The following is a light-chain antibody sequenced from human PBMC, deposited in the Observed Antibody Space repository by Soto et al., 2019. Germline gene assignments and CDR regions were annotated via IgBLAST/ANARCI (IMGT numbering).Light chain of an antibody. CDR2: GAS. J-gene: IGKJ5*01. V-gene: IGKV1-39*01. Sequence: DVQMTQSPSSLSASVGDRVTITCRASQNIKNYLSWYQQKPGKAPRVVIFGASLLQSGVPSTFRASGSGTDFTLTIRSLRPDDLATYDCLQSHSPPLTFGQGTRLDI. CDR1: QNIKNY. CDR3: LQSHSPPLT.